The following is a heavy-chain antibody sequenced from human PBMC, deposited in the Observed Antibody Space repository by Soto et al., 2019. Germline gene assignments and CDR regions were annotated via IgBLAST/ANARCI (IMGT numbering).Heavy chain of an antibody. J-gene: IGHJ6*02. CDR2: IYHSGST. CDR1: GGSISSGGYS. V-gene: IGHV4-30-2*01. Sequence: SETLSLTCAVSGGSISSGGYSWSWIRQPPGKGLEWIGYIYHSGSTYYNPSLKSRVTISVDRSKKQFSLKLSSVTAADTATYYFARLFIVGAPGSYYTGLDVWGQGTTVTVSS. D-gene: IGHD1-26*01. CDR3: ARLFIVGAPGSYYTGLDV.